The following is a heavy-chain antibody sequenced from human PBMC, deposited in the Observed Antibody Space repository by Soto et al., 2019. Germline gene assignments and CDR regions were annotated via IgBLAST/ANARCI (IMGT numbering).Heavy chain of an antibody. J-gene: IGHJ6*04. D-gene: IGHD2-2*01. Sequence: QVQLQQSGPGLVKPSQTLSLTCAISGASVSSKSAAWNWIRQSPSRGLEWLGRTYYRSKWYNDYAVFVKSRITPNPNTSQIPFSRPLNSVTPEDTAVYYCGTFLSTTSPDVWGEGTTVTVSS. CDR2: TYYRSKWYN. V-gene: IGHV6-1*01. CDR1: GASVSSKSAA. CDR3: GTFLSTTSPDV.